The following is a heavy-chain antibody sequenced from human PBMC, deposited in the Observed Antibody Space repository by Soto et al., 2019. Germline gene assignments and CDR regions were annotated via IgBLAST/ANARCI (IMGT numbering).Heavy chain of an antibody. J-gene: IGHJ4*02. CDR3: AKDLNGDYGLFDY. Sequence: QVQLVESGGGVVQPGRSLRLSCAASGFTFSSYGMHWVRQAPGKGLEWVAVISYDGSNKYYADSVKGRFTISRDNSKNTLYLQMNSLRAEDTAVYYCAKDLNGDYGLFDYWGQGTLVTVSS. CDR1: GFTFSSYG. V-gene: IGHV3-30*18. CDR2: ISYDGSNK. D-gene: IGHD4-17*01.